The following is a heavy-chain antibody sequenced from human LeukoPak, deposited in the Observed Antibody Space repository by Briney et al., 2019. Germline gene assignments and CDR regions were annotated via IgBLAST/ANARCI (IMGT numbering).Heavy chain of an antibody. CDR2: FDPEDGET. V-gene: IGHV1-24*01. CDR3: ASPTSGYSGYDSSGWSFDY. J-gene: IGHJ4*02. D-gene: IGHD5-12*01. CDR1: GYTLTELS. Sequence: GASVKVSCKVSGYTLTELSMHWVRQAPGKGLEWMGGFDPEDGETIYAQKFQGRVTMTEDTSTDTAYMELSSLRSEDTAVYYCASPTSGYSGYDSSGWSFDYWGQGPLVTVSS.